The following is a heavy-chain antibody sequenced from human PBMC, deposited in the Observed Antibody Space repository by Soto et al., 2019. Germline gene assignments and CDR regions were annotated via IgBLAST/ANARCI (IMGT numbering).Heavy chain of an antibody. CDR1: GYTFTSYY. J-gene: IGHJ3*02. D-gene: IGHD3-10*01. Sequence: ASVKVSCKASGYTFTSYYMHWVRQAPGQGLEWMGIINPSGGSTSYAQKFQGRVTMTRDTSTSTVYMELSSLRSEDTAVYYCASAKPYYYGSGSYKPEGDAFDIWGQGTMVTVSS. CDR3: ASAKPYYYGSGSYKPEGDAFDI. V-gene: IGHV1-46*03. CDR2: INPSGGST.